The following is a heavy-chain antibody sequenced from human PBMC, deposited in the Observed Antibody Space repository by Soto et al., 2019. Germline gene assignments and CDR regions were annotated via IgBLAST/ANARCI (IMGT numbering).Heavy chain of an antibody. J-gene: IGHJ6*02. Sequence: SETLSLTCTVSGGSISGYYWSWIRQPPGKGLEWIGNVYYSGGAKYNPSVKRRVSISVDTSKNQFSLNLSSVTAADTAVYYCTRDGDGRMTTNPYYYYGMDVWGPGTTVTVSS. CDR1: GGSISGYY. V-gene: IGHV4-59*01. D-gene: IGHD2-21*02. CDR3: TRDGDGRMTTNPYYYYGMDV. CDR2: VYYSGGA.